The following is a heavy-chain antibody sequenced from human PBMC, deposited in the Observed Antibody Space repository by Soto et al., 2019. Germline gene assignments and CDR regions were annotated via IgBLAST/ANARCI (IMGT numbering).Heavy chain of an antibody. CDR3: ARERKDIVVVPAAIRASYYYYGMDV. CDR1: GGSFSGYY. Sequence: PSETLSLTCAVYGGSFSGYYWSWIRQPPGKGLEWIGEINHSGSTNYNPSLKSRVTISVDTSKNQFSLKLSSVTAADRAVYYCARERKDIVVVPAAIRASYYYYGMDVWGQGTTVTVSS. V-gene: IGHV4-34*01. CDR2: INHSGST. J-gene: IGHJ6*02. D-gene: IGHD2-2*01.